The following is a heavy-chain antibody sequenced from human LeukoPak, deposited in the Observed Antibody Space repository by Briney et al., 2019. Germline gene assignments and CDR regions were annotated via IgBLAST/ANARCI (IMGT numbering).Heavy chain of an antibody. Sequence: GGSLRLSCAASGFTFSSYGMHWVRQAPGKGLEWVAFIRYDGSNKYYADSVKGRFTISRDNSKNTLYLQMNSLRAENTAVYYCARAAYSSTWYSRYFDLWGRGTLVTVSS. CDR1: GFTFSSYG. J-gene: IGHJ2*01. CDR3: ARAAYSSTWYSRYFDL. CDR2: IRYDGSNK. D-gene: IGHD6-13*01. V-gene: IGHV3-30*02.